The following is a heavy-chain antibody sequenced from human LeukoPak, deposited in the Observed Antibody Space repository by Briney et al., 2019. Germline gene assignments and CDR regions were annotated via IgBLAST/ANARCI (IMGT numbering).Heavy chain of an antibody. Sequence: SETLSLTCTVSGGSISSYYWSWIRQPPGKGLEWIGYIYYSGSTNYNPSLKSRVTISVDTSKNQFSLKVTSVTAADTAVYYCARHLYGGNSDDTFDIWGQGTMVTVSS. J-gene: IGHJ3*02. CDR2: IYYSGST. CDR1: GGSISSYY. V-gene: IGHV4-59*08. CDR3: ARHLYGGNSDDTFDI. D-gene: IGHD4-23*01.